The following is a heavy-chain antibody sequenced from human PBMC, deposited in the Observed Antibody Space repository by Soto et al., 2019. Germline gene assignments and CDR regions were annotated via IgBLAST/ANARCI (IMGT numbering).Heavy chain of an antibody. Sequence: EVQLVDSGGALVQPGESLRLSCAASGFTFSDYLMTWVRQAPGQGLEWVATIKQDGNEKYYVDSVKGRFTISRDNAKHSLYLQLNALRAEHTAVYYCARGHWLGEWGQGPLVTASS. CDR3: ARGHWLGE. J-gene: IGHJ4*02. CDR1: GFTFSDYL. V-gene: IGHV3-7*01. CDR2: IKQDGNEK. D-gene: IGHD6-19*01.